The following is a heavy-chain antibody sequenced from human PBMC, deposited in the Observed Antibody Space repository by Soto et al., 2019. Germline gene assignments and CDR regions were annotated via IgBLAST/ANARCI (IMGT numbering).Heavy chain of an antibody. CDR2: ISYDGSNK. CDR3: AKDGVLGFVEWLYYYYDCMDV. CDR1: GFTFSSYG. D-gene: IGHD3-3*01. Sequence: QVQLVESGGGVVQPGRSLRLSCAASGFTFSSYGMHWVRQAPGKGLEWVAVISYDGSNKYYADSVKGRFTISRDNSKNTLYLNMNSRRSEDKAVYYCAKDGVLGFVEWLYYYYDCMDVWGTVTTVTVSS. J-gene: IGHJ6*03. V-gene: IGHV3-30*18.